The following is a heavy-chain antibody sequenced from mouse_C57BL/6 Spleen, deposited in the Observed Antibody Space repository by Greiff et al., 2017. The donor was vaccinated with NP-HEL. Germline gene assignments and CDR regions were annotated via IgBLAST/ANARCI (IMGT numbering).Heavy chain of an antibody. CDR2: IDPEDGDT. Sequence: VQLQQSGAELVRPGASVKLSCTASGFNIKDYYMHWVKQRPEQGLEWIGRIDPEDGDTEYAPKFQGKATMTADTSSNPAYLQLSSLTSEDTAVYYCTPYYYGSSPLWFAYWGQGTLVTVSA. J-gene: IGHJ3*01. CDR1: GFNIKDYY. V-gene: IGHV14-1*01. CDR3: TPYYYGSSPLWFAY. D-gene: IGHD1-1*01.